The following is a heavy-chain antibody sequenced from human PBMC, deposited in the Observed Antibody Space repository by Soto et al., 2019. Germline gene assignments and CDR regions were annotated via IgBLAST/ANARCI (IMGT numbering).Heavy chain of an antibody. V-gene: IGHV3-23*01. CDR3: AKRDRGDILTGSKAYYYYYMDV. CDR1: GFTFSSYA. CDR2: ISGSGGST. D-gene: IGHD3-9*01. J-gene: IGHJ6*03. Sequence: EVQLLESGGGLVQPGGSLRLSCAASGFTFSSYAMSWVRQAPGKGLEWVSAISGSGGSTYYADSVKGRFTITRDNSKNALYVQMKSFGAADTAVYYCAKRDRGDILTGSKAYYYYYMDVWGKGTTVTVSS.